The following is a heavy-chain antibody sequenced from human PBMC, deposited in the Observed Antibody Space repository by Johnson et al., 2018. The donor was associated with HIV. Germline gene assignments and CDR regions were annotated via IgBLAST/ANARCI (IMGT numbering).Heavy chain of an antibody. CDR2: ISYDGSNK. J-gene: IGHJ3*02. Sequence: QVQLVESGGGVVQPGRSLRLSCAASGFTFDDYGMSWVRQAPGKGLEWVAVISYDGSNKYYADSVKGRFTISRDNSKKTLYLQMNSLRAEDTAVYYCSRLSGGNAYVDYAGAFDIWGQGTMVTVSS. D-gene: IGHD4-17*01. V-gene: IGHV3-30*03. CDR1: GFTFDDYG. CDR3: SRLSGGNAYVDYAGAFDI.